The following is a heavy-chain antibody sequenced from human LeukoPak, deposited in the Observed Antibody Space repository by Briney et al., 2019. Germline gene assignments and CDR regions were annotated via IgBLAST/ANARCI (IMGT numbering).Heavy chain of an antibody. CDR3: ARILDRDV. CDR2: IHAIGST. J-gene: IGHJ3*01. Sequence: SETLSLTCIVSGGSMSDSYWYWIRHSAATGMEWIGRIHAIGSTNYNPFLESRVIMSLDMSKRQFSLTLSAVTAADTATYYCARILDRDVWGQGTLVTVSP. V-gene: IGHV4-4*07. CDR1: GGSMSDSY. D-gene: IGHD3-22*01.